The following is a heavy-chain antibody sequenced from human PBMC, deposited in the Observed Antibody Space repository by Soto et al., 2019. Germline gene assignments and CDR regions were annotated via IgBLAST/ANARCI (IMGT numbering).Heavy chain of an antibody. Sequence: LGLSCAASGFPFSFYGMHWVRQDPGKGLEWVAVIWYDGNNKYYADSVKGRITISRNNSKNTLYLQMNSLRAEDTAFYYCARDSSGWSFDYWGQGNLVTVS. J-gene: IGHJ4*02. CDR2: IWYDGNNK. CDR3: ARDSSGWSFDY. CDR1: GFPFSFYG. D-gene: IGHD6-19*01. V-gene: IGHV3-33*01.